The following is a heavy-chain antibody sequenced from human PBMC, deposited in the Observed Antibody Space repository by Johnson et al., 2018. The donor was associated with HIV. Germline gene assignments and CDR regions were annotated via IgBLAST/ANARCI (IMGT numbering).Heavy chain of an antibody. CDR1: GIRLRSYV. Sequence: VQLVESGGGVVQPGRSLRLSCAASGIRLRSYVMHWVRKAPGTGLEWVAGASYDGSNEYYADSVKGRFIISRDNSKNTVFLQMNRLRAEDTVVYYFAKLSDNVGLDFWGQGPMVTVPS. D-gene: IGHD1-26*01. CDR2: ASYDGSNE. CDR3: AKLSDNVGLDF. J-gene: IGHJ3*01. V-gene: IGHV3-33*06.